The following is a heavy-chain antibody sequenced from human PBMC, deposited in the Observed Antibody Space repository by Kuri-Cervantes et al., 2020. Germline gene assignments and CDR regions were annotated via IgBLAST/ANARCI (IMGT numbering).Heavy chain of an antibody. CDR3: ARDSTIEGIVRAFDI. V-gene: IGHV4-59*01. J-gene: IGHJ3*02. CDR1: GGSINNYH. Sequence: GSLRLSCTVSGGSINNYHWTWIRQPPGKGLEWIGYIYYSGNTNYNPSLKSRVTISVDTSKNQFSLKLSSVTAADTAVYYCARDSTIEGIVRAFDIWGQGTMVTVSS. CDR2: IYYSGNT. D-gene: IGHD2-8*01.